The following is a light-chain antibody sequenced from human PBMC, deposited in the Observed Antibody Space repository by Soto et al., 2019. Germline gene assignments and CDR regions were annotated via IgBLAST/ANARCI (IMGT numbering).Light chain of an antibody. CDR1: QTVLYSSNNKNY. Sequence: DIVLTQSPDSLVVSLGERVTINCQSSQTVLYSSNNKNYLAWYQQKPGQPPKLLIYWASTRESGVPDRFRGSGSGTDFTLTISSLQAEDVAVYYCQQYYSTPRTFGQGTKVEIK. V-gene: IGKV4-1*01. CDR2: WAS. J-gene: IGKJ1*01. CDR3: QQYYSTPRT.